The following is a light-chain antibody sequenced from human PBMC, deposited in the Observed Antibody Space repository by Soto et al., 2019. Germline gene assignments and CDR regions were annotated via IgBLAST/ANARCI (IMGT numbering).Light chain of an antibody. V-gene: IGLV2-14*01. Sequence: QSALTQPASVSGSPGQSITISCTGTSSDVGGYNYVSWYQQHPGKAPKLMIYDVSNRPSGVSNRLSGSKSGNTASLTISGLQAEDEAHYYCSSYTSSSTVVFGGGTKLTVL. J-gene: IGLJ2*01. CDR1: SSDVGGYNY. CDR2: DVS. CDR3: SSYTSSSTVV.